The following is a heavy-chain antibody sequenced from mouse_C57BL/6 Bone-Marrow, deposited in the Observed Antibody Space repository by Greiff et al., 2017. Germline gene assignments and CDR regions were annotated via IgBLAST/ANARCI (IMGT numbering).Heavy chain of an antibody. D-gene: IGHD1-1*01. CDR1: GYTFTSYW. CDR2: IHPNSGST. Sequence: QVQLQQPGAELVKPGASVKLSCKASGYTFTSYWMHWVKQRPGQGLEWIGMIHPNSGSTNYNEKFKSKATLTVDKSSSTAYMQLSSLTSEDSAVYYCARSCYYGSSSFWGQGTTRTVSS. CDR3: ARSCYYGSSSF. J-gene: IGHJ2*01. V-gene: IGHV1-64*01.